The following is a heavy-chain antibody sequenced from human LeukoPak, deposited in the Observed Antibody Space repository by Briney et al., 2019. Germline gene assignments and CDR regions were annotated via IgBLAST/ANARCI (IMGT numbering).Heavy chain of an antibody. CDR3: ARLGGYYDPPDY. CDR2: IHFSGST. CDR1: GGSISSSTYY. V-gene: IGHV4-39*01. D-gene: IGHD3-22*01. Sequence: PSETLSLTCTVSGGSISSSTYYWGWIHQPPGKGLDWIGTIHFSGSTYYNPSLQSRVTISVDTSKNQFSLRLSSVTAADTALYYCARLGGYYDPPDYWGLGTLVTVSS. J-gene: IGHJ4*02.